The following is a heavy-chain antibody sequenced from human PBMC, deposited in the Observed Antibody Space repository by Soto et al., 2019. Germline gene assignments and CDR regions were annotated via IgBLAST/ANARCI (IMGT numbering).Heavy chain of an antibody. V-gene: IGHV4-30-4*01. J-gene: IGHJ4*02. CDR1: GGSISSGDYY. CDR3: ARDGGYSTNGVCYDY. D-gene: IGHD2-8*01. Sequence: PSETLSLTCTVSGGSISSGDYYWSWIRQPPGKGLEWIGYIYYSGSTHYNPSLKSRVTISVDTSKNQFSLKLSSVTAADTAVYYCARDGGYSTNGVCYDYWGQGTLVAVSS. CDR2: IYYSGST.